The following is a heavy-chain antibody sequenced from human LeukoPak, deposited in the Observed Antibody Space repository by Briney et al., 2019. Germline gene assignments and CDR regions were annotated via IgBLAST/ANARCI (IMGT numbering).Heavy chain of an antibody. CDR1: GGSISSSNW. D-gene: IGHD1-26*01. CDR3: ARQGHKLTLVDYYGMDV. V-gene: IGHV4-4*02. J-gene: IGHJ6*02. Sequence: SETLSLICAVSGGSISSSNWWSWVRQPPGKGLEWIGEIYHSGSTNYNPSLKSRVTISVDKSKNQFSLKLSSVTAADTAVYYCARQGHKLTLVDYYGMDVWGQGTTVTVSS. CDR2: IYHSGST.